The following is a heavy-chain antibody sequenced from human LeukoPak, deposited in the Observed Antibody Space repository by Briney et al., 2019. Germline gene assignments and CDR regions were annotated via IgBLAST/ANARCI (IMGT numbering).Heavy chain of an antibody. CDR3: ARSDGYGLVDI. CDR1: GYSISSGFY. Sequence: SETLSLTCSVSGYSISSGFYWGWIRQPPGKGLEWIGSIFHSGSTYYNPSLKSRVIISLDTSKNQFSLKLSSVTAADTAVYYCARSDGYGLVDIWGQGTMVTVSS. CDR2: IFHSGST. V-gene: IGHV4-38-2*02. J-gene: IGHJ3*02. D-gene: IGHD3-10*01.